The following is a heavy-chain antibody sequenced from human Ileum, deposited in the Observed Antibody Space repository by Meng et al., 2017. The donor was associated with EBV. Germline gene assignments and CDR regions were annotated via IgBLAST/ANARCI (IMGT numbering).Heavy chain of an antibody. V-gene: IGHV4-34*01. CDR2: INHSGST. Sequence: VPLLQWGAGLLNPSDTLPLTCAVYGGSFGGYYWTWIRQPPGKGLEWIGEINHSGSTNYNPSLKSRVTISVDKNQFSLKLSSVTAADTAVYYCARGFYTYGSSCFDYWGQGTLVTVSS. CDR3: ARGFYTYGSSCFDY. D-gene: IGHD6-13*01. J-gene: IGHJ4*02. CDR1: GGSFGGYY.